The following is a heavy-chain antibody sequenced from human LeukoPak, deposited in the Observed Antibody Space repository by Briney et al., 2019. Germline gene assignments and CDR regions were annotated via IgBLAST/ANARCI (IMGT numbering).Heavy chain of an antibody. CDR1: GFTFSNSG. J-gene: IGHJ4*02. D-gene: IGHD3-10*01. V-gene: IGHV3-30*02. CDR2: TSSDGSYN. Sequence: GGSLRLSCAASGFTFSNSGMDWVRQAPGKGLEWVAFTSSDGSYNYYADSVKGRFIISRDNSKNTLYLQMNSLRAEDTAVYYCAKNLVRGVNDYWGQGTLVTVSS. CDR3: AKNLVRGVNDY.